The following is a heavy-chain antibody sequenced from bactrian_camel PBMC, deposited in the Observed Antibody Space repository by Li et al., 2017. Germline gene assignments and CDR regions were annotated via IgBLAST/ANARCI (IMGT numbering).Heavy chain of an antibody. CDR3: AAKECYIGGPVSGLSPAEYTR. Sequence: HVQLVESGGGLVQSGGSLRLSCATSGFEFNNSYMHWFREAPGQKREGVSCISWSGISTYYADSVKGRFTISKDAAKNTLYLQMNNLKPEDTAMYYCAAKECYIGGPVSGLSPAEYTRWGQGTQVTVS. V-gene: IGHV3S60*01. D-gene: IGHD7*01. J-gene: IGHJ4*01. CDR2: ISWSGIST. CDR1: GFEFNNSY.